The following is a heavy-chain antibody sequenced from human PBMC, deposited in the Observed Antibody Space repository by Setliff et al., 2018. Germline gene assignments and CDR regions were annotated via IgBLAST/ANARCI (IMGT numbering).Heavy chain of an antibody. CDR3: ARVSQPFIWFGELPDY. CDR2: ITSSSVTI. V-gene: IGHV3-48*01. CDR1: GFTFSSYS. J-gene: IGHJ4*02. Sequence: GGSLRLSCAASGFTFSSYSMNWVRQAPGKGLEWVSYITSSSVTIYYADSVKGRFTISRDNAKNSLYLQMNSLRAEDTAVYYCARVSQPFIWFGELPDYWGQGTLVTVSS. D-gene: IGHD3-10*01.